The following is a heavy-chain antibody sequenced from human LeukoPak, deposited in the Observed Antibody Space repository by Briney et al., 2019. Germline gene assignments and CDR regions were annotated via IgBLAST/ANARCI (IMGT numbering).Heavy chain of an antibody. V-gene: IGHV4-59*01. D-gene: IGHD1-26*01. J-gene: IGHJ4*02. CDR2: IYYSGST. CDR3: ARVPLYSGTYYFDY. CDR1: GGSISGYY. Sequence: SETLSLTCTVSGGSISGYYWSWIRQPPGKGLEWIGYIYYSGSTNYNPSLKSRVTISVDASKSQFSLKLSSVTAADTAVYYCARVPLYSGTYYFDYWGQGTLVTVSS.